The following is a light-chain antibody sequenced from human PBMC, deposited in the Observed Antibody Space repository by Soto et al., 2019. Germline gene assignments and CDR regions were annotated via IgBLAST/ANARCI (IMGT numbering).Light chain of an antibody. CDR1: QSISSN. CDR2: DAS. V-gene: IGKV3-15*01. CDR3: QQYNNWPRWT. Sequence: EIVMTQSPATLSMSPGERATLSCRASQSISSNLAWYQQKPGQAPRLLIYDASTRATGIPARFSGSGSGTEFPLIISSLQSEDFAVYYCQQYNNWPRWTFGQGTKVEIK. J-gene: IGKJ1*01.